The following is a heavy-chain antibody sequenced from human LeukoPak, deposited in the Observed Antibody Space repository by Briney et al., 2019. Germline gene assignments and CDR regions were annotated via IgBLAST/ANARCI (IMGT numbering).Heavy chain of an antibody. CDR3: ARDHRYCSSTSCYHWFDP. J-gene: IGHJ5*02. CDR1: GYTFTGYY. CDR2: INPNSGGT. V-gene: IGHV1-2*06. D-gene: IGHD2-2*01. Sequence: ASVKVSCKASGYTFTGYYMHWVRQAPGQGLEWMGRINPNSGGTNYAQKFQGRVTMTRDTSISTAYMELSRLRSDDTAVYYCARDHRYCSSTSCYHWFDPWGQGTLVTVSS.